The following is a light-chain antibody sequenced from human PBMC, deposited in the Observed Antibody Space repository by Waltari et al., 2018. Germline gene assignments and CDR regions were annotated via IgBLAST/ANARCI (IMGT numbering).Light chain of an antibody. J-gene: IGLJ3*02. V-gene: IGLV4-69*01. CDR1: SGHSSNV. Sequence: QLVLTQSPSASASLGASVKPTCTLSSGHSSNVIAWHQQQPEKGPRYLMKVNSDGSHSKGDEIPDRFSGSSSGAERYLTISSRQSEDEADYYCQTGGHGTWVFGGGTKLTVL. CDR2: VNSDGSH. CDR3: QTGGHGTWV.